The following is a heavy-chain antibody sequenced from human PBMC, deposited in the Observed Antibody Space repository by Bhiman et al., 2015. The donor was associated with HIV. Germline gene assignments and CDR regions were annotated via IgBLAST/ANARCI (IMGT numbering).Heavy chain of an antibody. CDR2: ISSDGNNK. J-gene: IGHJ6*03. CDR3: ARGGYPYYYYYYMDV. Sequence: VQLVESGGGLVKPGGSLRLSCAASGFTFSSHSMNWVRQAPGKGLEWVADISSDGNNKYYADSVKGRFTISRDNSKNTLYLQMNSLRPEDTAVYYCARGGYPYYYYYYMDVWGKGTTVTVSS. V-gene: IGHV3-30*03. D-gene: IGHD5-18*01. CDR1: GFTFSSHS.